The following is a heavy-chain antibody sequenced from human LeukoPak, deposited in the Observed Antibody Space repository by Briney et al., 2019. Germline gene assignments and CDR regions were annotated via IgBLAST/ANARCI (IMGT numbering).Heavy chain of an antibody. J-gene: IGHJ3*02. D-gene: IGHD3-22*01. CDR3: ARGSYYYDSSGYYTLSAFDI. CDR1: GGSISSYY. CDR2: IYYSGST. V-gene: IGHV4-59*01. Sequence: SETLSLTCTVSGGSISSYYWSWIRQPPGKGLDWIGYIYYSGSTNYNPSLKSRVTISVDTSKNQFSLKLSSVTAADTAVYYCARGSYYYDSSGYYTLSAFDIWGQGTMVTVSS.